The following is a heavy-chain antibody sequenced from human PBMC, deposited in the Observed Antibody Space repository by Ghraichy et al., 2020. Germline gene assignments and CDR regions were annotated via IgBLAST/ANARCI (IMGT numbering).Heavy chain of an antibody. Sequence: SLRLSCAASGFTFSSYGMHWVRQAPGKGLEWVAVIWYDGSNKYYADSVKGRFTISRDNSKNTLYLQMNSLRAEDTAVYYCARVARRGLYYFDYWGQGTLVTVSS. D-gene: IGHD2-2*01. J-gene: IGHJ4*02. CDR2: IWYDGSNK. V-gene: IGHV3-33*01. CDR3: ARVARRGLYYFDY. CDR1: GFTFSSYG.